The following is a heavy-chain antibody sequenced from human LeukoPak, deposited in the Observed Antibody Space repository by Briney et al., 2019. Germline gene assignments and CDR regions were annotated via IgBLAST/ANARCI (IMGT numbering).Heavy chain of an antibody. CDR1: GFTFSSYG. CDR3: PKERYDILTDYYNYYYGMDV. D-gene: IGHD3-9*01. CDR2: ISYDGSNK. J-gene: IGHJ6*02. V-gene: IGHV3-30*18. Sequence: QTGGSLRLSCAASGFTFSSYGMHWVRQAPGKGLEWVAVISYDGSNKYYADSVKGRFTISRDNSKNTLYLQMNSLRAEDTAVYYCPKERYDILTDYYNYYYGMDVWGQGTTVTVSS.